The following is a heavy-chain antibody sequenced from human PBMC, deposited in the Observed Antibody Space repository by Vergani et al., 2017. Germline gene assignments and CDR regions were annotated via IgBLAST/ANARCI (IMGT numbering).Heavy chain of an antibody. CDR2: IYYSGST. Sequence: QVQLQESGPGLVKPSETLSLTCTVSGGSISSYYWSWIRQPPGKGLEWIGYIYYSGSTNYNPSLKSRVTISVDTAKNQFSLKRRSVTAADTAVYYCARLSDGSGILAPYYYYYYMDVWGKGTTVTFSS. J-gene: IGHJ6*03. CDR3: ARLSDGSGILAPYYYYYYMDV. V-gene: IGHV4-59*08. D-gene: IGHD3-10*01. CDR1: GGSISSYY.